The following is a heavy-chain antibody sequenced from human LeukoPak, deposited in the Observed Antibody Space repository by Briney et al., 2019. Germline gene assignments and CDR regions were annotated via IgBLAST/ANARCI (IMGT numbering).Heavy chain of an antibody. V-gene: IGHV4-61*02. CDR3: ATYDIVVVPAAMFN. CDR1: GGSISSGSYY. D-gene: IGHD2-2*01. J-gene: IGHJ4*02. Sequence: SETLSLTCTVSGGSISSGSYYWSWIRQPAGKGLEWIGRIYTSGSTNYNPSLKSRVTMSVDTSKNQFSLKLSSVTAADTAVYYCATYDIVVVPAAMFNWGQGTLVTVSS. CDR2: IYTSGST.